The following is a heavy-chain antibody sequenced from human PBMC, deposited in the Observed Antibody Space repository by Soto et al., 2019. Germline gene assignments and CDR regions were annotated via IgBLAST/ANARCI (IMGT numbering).Heavy chain of an antibody. CDR1: GFTFSGSA. D-gene: IGHD6-13*01. V-gene: IGHV3-73*01. J-gene: IGHJ4*02. CDR2: IRSKANSYAT. Sequence: EVQLVESGGGLVQPGGSLKLSCAASGFTFSGSAMHWVRQASGKGLEWVGRIRSKANSYATAYAASVKGRFTISRDDSKNTAYLQMNSLKTEDTAVYYCTSRIAAAGTIDYWGQGTLVTVSS. CDR3: TSRIAAAGTIDY.